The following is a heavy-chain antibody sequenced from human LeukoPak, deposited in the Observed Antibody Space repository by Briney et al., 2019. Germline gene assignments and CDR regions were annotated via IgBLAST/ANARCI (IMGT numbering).Heavy chain of an antibody. Sequence: GASVKVSCKASGYTFTGYYMHWVRQAPGQGLEWMGWINPNSGGTNYAQKFQGRVTMTRDTSISTVYMELSSLRSEDTAVYYCARDVAVAGTHWFDPWGQGTLVTVSS. CDR3: ARDVAVAGTHWFDP. CDR2: INPNSGGT. D-gene: IGHD6-19*01. J-gene: IGHJ5*02. CDR1: GYTFTGYY. V-gene: IGHV1-2*02.